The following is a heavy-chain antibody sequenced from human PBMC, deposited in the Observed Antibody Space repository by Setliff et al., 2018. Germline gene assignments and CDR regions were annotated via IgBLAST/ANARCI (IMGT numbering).Heavy chain of an antibody. V-gene: IGHV3-21*01. CDR3: ARDTDQWLVEYYFDL. Sequence: GGSLRLSCAASGVTFTKAWMSLVRQAPGKGLEWVSSISYGSTYIYQSDSVRGRFTISRDDAKKSLYLQMNSLGAEDTAVYYCARDTDQWLVEYYFDLWGQGTPVTVSS. CDR1: GVTFTKAW. J-gene: IGHJ4*02. CDR2: ISYGSTYI. D-gene: IGHD6-19*01.